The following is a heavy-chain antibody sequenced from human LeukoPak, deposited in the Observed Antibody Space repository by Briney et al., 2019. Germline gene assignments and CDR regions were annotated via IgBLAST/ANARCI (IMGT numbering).Heavy chain of an antibody. V-gene: IGHV4-4*07. Sequence: SETLSLTCTVSGGSIGGYFWSWIRQPAGKGLEWIGRIYSSGSNNYNPSLKSRVTMSLDTSKNHLSLNLSSVTAADTAAYYCAREPTSGREPTSGRPLDYWGQGTLVTISS. CDR2: IYSSGSN. CDR3: AREPTSGREPTSGRPLDY. CDR1: GGSIGGYF. J-gene: IGHJ4*02. D-gene: IGHD5-12*01.